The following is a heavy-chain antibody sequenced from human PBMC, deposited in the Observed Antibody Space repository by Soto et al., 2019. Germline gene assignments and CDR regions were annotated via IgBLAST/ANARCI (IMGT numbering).Heavy chain of an antibody. D-gene: IGHD5-18*01. V-gene: IGHV1-2*06. CDR3: ARGKQLGDNYYGMDV. CDR2: INPSSGST. CDR1: GYTFIGYY. J-gene: IGHJ6*02. Sequence: ASVKVSCKTSGYTFIGYYMHWVRQAPGQGLEWVGRINPSSGSTIYAQRFQGRVTMTRDMSTSTVFMDLSRLTSDDTAIYYCARGKQLGDNYYGMDVWGQGTTVTVSS.